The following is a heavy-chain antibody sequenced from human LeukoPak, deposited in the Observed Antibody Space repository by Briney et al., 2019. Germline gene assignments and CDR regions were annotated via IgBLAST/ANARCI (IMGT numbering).Heavy chain of an antibody. J-gene: IGHJ4*02. CDR1: GGSISSGDYY. CDR3: ARDHGGSGSYN. Sequence: PSETLSLTCTVSGGSISSGDYYWSWIRQPPGKGLEWIGYIYYSGSTYYNPSLKSRVTISVDTSKNQFSLKLSSVTAADTAVYYCARDHGGSGSYNWGQGTLVTVSS. CDR2: IYYSGST. D-gene: IGHD3-10*01. V-gene: IGHV4-31*03.